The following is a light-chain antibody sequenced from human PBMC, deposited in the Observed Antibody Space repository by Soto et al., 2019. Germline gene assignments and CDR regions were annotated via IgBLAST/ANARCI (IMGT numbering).Light chain of an antibody. CDR1: QSISSY. CDR3: QNYYNAPET. J-gene: IGKJ1*01. Sequence: DIQMTQSPSSLSASVGDRVTITCRASQSISSYLAWYQQRPGKVPKVLIYAASTLHSGVPSRFSGSGSGTDFTLTISNVQPEDVATYYCQNYYNAPETFGQGTKVEIK. CDR2: AAS. V-gene: IGKV1-27*01.